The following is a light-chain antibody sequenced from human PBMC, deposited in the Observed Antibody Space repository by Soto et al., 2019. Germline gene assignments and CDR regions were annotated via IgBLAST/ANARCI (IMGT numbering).Light chain of an antibody. CDR3: QQYETYPYT. Sequence: DMQMTQSPSSLSASVGDRVTITCPARRSISLHLAWFQLKPGKAPRSLIYAASSLQRWVPSRFSGSRSGTEFTLAINNLHPGEFATYFCQQYETYPYTFGRGTNLEVK. V-gene: IGKV1-16*01. CDR2: AAS. CDR1: RSISLH. J-gene: IGKJ2*01.